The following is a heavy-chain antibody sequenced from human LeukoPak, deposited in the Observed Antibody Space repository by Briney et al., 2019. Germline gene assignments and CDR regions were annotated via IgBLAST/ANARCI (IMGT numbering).Heavy chain of an antibody. CDR2: IYYSGST. Sequence: TSETLSLTCTVSGGSISSYYWSWIRQPPGKGLEWIGYIYYSGSTNYNPSLKSRVTISVDTSKNQFSLKLSSVTAADTAVYYCARAGGSGGRLKYTFDYWGQGTLVTVSS. D-gene: IGHD3-10*01. CDR1: GGSISSYY. CDR3: ARAGGSGGRLKYTFDY. V-gene: IGHV4-59*01. J-gene: IGHJ4*02.